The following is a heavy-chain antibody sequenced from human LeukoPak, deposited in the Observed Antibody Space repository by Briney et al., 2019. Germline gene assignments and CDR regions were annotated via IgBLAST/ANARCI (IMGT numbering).Heavy chain of an antibody. CDR2: INHSGST. CDR1: GGSFSGYY. V-gene: IGHV4-34*01. J-gene: IGHJ4*02. Sequence: PSETLSLTCAVYGGSFSGYYWSWIRQPPGKGLEWIGEINHSGSTNYNPSLKSRVTISVDTSKNQFSLKLSSVTAADTAVYYCAREGYCTNGVCHAGYYFDYWGQGTLVTVSS. CDR3: AREGYCTNGVCHAGYYFDY. D-gene: IGHD2-8*01.